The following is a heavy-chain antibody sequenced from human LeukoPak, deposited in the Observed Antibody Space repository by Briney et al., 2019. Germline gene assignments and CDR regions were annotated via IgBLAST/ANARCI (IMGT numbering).Heavy chain of an antibody. D-gene: IGHD5-18*01. J-gene: IGHJ6*02. CDR2: IYYSGST. CDR3: ARGGLEGYSYGDYYHYGMDV. Sequence: SETLSLTCTVSGGSISSYYWSWIRQPPGKGLEWIGYIYYSGSTNYNPSLKSRGTISVDTSKNQFSLKLSSVTAADTAVYYCARGGLEGYSYGDYYHYGMDVWGQGTTVTVSS. CDR1: GGSISSYY. V-gene: IGHV4-59*01.